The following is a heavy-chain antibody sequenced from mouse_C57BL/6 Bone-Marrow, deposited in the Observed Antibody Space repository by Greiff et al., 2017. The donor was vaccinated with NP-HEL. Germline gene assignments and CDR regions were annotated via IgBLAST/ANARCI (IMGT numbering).Heavy chain of an antibody. CDR1: GYTFTSYG. CDR3: ARSFYDYDGYAMDY. D-gene: IGHD2-4*01. Sequence: QVQLQQSGAELARPGASVKLSCKASGYTFTSYGISWVKQRTGQGLEWIGEIYPRSGNTYYNEKFKGKATLTADKSSSTAYMELRSLTSEDSAVYFCARSFYDYDGYAMDYWGQGTSVTVSS. J-gene: IGHJ4*01. CDR2: IYPRSGNT. V-gene: IGHV1-81*01.